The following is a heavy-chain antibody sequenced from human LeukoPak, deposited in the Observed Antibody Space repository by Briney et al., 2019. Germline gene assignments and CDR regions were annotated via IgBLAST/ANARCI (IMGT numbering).Heavy chain of an antibody. Sequence: GGSLRRSCAASGLTFSNYGRHWVRQAPGKGLEWVAFIRFDGTSKFYADSVKARFTISRDNSQNTVSLQVNNLRIEDTALYYCAKTSLSDGSGHYYYMDVWGKGTTVTVSS. CDR3: AKTSLSDGSGHYYYMDV. CDR2: IRFDGTSK. CDR1: GLTFSNYG. J-gene: IGHJ6*03. V-gene: IGHV3-30*02. D-gene: IGHD3-3*01.